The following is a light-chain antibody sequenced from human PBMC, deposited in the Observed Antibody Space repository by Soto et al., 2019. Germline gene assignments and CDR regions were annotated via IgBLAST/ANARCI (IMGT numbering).Light chain of an antibody. CDR3: QQYYVSRT. CDR1: QSLSSSY. CDR2: GAS. Sequence: EIVLTQSPGTLSLSPGERATLSCRASQSLSSSYLAWYQQKPGQAPRLLIYGASSRATGVPDRFSGSGSGADFTLTISRLEPEDFALYYCQQYYVSRTFGQGSTVEIK. J-gene: IGKJ1*01. V-gene: IGKV3-20*01.